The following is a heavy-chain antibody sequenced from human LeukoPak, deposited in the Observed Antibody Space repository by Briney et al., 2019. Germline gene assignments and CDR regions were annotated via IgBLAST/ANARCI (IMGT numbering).Heavy chain of an antibody. Sequence: SGGSLRLSCAASGFTFSSYWMHWVRQAPGKGLEWVSRINSDGSSTSYADSVKGRFTISRDNAKNTLYLQMNSLRAEDTAVYYCAFSRFLEWSNDAFDIWGQGTMVTVSS. D-gene: IGHD3-3*01. CDR2: INSDGSST. V-gene: IGHV3-74*01. CDR3: AFSRFLEWSNDAFDI. CDR1: GFTFSSYW. J-gene: IGHJ3*02.